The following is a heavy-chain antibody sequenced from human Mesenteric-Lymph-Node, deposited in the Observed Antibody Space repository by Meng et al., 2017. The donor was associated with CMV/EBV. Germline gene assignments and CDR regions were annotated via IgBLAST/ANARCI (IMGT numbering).Heavy chain of an antibody. CDR3: ARGSSYDILTGYFDY. J-gene: IGHJ4*02. D-gene: IGHD3-9*01. Sequence: QVQLPQWGAGLFKPSETLSVTCAVYGGSFSGYYWNWIRQSPEKGLEWIGEINHSGSTTYNPSFTSRIIISVDTSTNQISLNMSSVTAADTAVYYCARGSSYDILTGYFDYWGQGALVTVSS. CDR1: GGSFSGYY. V-gene: IGHV4-34*01. CDR2: INHSGST.